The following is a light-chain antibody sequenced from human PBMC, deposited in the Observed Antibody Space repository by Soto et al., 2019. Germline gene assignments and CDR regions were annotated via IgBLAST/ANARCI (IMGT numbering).Light chain of an antibody. CDR3: TSYTNTNTLV. CDR2: DVT. J-gene: IGLJ2*01. V-gene: IGLV2-14*03. Sequence: QSALTQPASVSASPGQSITISCTGTSSDIGIYNFVSWYQQHPGKAPKLLVYDVTNRPSGVSNRFSGSKSGSTASLTISGLQAEEGADYYCTSYTNTNTLVFGGGTKLTVL. CDR1: SSDIGIYNF.